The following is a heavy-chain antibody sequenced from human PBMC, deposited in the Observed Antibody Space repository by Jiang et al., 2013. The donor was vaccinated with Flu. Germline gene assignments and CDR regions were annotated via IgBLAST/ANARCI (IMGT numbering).Heavy chain of an antibody. J-gene: IGHJ4*02. CDR2: LSASGGAT. CDR1: GFTFSSYA. D-gene: IGHD6-13*01. Sequence: QLLESGGGLVQPGGSLRLSCAASGFTFSSYAMSWIRQAPGKGLEWVSALSASGGATHYADSVKGRFTISRDNSKNTLHLQMNSLRSDDTAVYYCAKATPYGTTWYGGADYWGQGTLVTVSS. CDR3: AKATPYGTTWYGGADY. V-gene: IGHV3-23*01.